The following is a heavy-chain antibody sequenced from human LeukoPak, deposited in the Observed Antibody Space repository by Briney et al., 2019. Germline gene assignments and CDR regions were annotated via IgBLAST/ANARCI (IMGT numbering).Heavy chain of an antibody. CDR1: GFTFSSYW. J-gene: IGHJ3*02. Sequence: GGSLRLSCVASGFTFSSYWMTWVRQALGKGLEWVANIKQDGSEKYYVDYVKGRFTISRDNAKNSLYLQMNSLRAEDTAVYHCARISLDAFDIWGQGTMVTVSS. CDR2: IKQDGSEK. V-gene: IGHV3-7*04. CDR3: ARISLDAFDI.